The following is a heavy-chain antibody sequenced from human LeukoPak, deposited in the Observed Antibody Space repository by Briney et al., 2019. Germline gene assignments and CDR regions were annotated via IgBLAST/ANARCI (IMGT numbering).Heavy chain of an antibody. D-gene: IGHD1-26*01. CDR1: GYTFTGHY. CDR3: AGVGANFDY. Sequence: GASVKVSCKASGYTFTGHYMHWVRQAPGQGLEWMGGIIPIFGTANYAQKFQGRVTITADESTSTAYMELSSLRSEDTAVYYCAGVGANFDYWGQGTLVTVSS. V-gene: IGHV1-69*13. J-gene: IGHJ4*02. CDR2: IIPIFGTA.